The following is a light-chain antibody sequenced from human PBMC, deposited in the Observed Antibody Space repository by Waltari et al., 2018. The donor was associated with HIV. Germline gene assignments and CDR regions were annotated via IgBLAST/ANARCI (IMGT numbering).Light chain of an antibody. J-gene: IGKJ3*01. CDR3: LQTFNTPLT. CDR1: QNIYTF. Sequence: DIQMTQSPSSLSASLGDRVTFTCRASQNIYTFVNWFQVKSGKTPRLLIYRASNLERGVPSRFSGSGSGTEFSLTISSVQPDDVATYFCLQTFNTPLTFGPGTKLDV. CDR2: RAS. V-gene: IGKV1-39*01.